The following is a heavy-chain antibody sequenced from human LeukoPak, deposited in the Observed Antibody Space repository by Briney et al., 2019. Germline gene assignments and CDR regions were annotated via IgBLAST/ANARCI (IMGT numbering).Heavy chain of an antibody. J-gene: IGHJ5*02. Sequence: SETLSLTCAVYGGSFSGYYWSWIRQPPGKGLEWIGEINHSGSTNYNPSLRSRVTISVDTSKNQFSLKLSSVTAADTAVYYCARDHLGASNWFALGGQNTGHTVSS. V-gene: IGHV4-34*01. CDR1: GGSFSGYY. D-gene: IGHD3-16*01. CDR3: ARDHLGASNWFAL. CDR2: INHSGST.